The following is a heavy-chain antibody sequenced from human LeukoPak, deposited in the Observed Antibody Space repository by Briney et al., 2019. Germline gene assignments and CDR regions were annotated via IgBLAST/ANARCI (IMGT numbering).Heavy chain of an antibody. CDR3: AREDNGVVRSPFDY. CDR2: ISAYNGNT. D-gene: IGHD3-3*01. Sequence: ASVKVSCKASGYTFTSYGISWVRQAPGQGLEWMGWISAYNGNTNYAQKLQGRVTKTTDTSTSTAYMELSRLRSDDTAVYYCAREDNGVVRSPFDYWGQGTLVTVSS. J-gene: IGHJ4*02. CDR1: GYTFTSYG. V-gene: IGHV1-18*01.